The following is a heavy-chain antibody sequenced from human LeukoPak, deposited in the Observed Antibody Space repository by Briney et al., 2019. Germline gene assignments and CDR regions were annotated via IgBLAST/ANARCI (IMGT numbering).Heavy chain of an antibody. Sequence: PSETLSLTCAVYGGSLSDHYWSWIRQPAGKGLEWIGRIYTSGSTNYNPSLKSRVTMSVDTSKNQFSLKLSSVTAADTAVYYCARGRSNRNWFDPWGQGTLVTVSS. CDR1: GGSLSDHY. D-gene: IGHD4-11*01. CDR2: IYTSGST. J-gene: IGHJ5*02. V-gene: IGHV4-59*10. CDR3: ARGRSNRNWFDP.